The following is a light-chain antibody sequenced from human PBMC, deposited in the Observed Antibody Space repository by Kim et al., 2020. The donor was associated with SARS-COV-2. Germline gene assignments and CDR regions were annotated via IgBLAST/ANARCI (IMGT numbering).Light chain of an antibody. V-gene: IGLV3-1*01. CDR1: KLGDKY. CDR2: QDS. CDR3: QAWDSSTAHVV. Sequence: SPGQTASITCSGDKLGDKYACWYQQTPGQSPVLVIYQDSKRPSGIPERFSGSNSGNTATLTISGTQAMDEADYYCQAWDSSTAHVVFGGGTQLTVL. J-gene: IGLJ2*01.